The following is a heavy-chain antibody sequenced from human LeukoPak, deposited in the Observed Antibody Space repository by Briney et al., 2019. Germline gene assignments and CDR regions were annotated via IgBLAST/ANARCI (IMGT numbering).Heavy chain of an antibody. V-gene: IGHV3-48*03. Sequence: GGSLRLSCAASGFSLDNFEMNWVRQAPGKGLEWIVYVDNDGWATSYYADSVKGRFTITRDDAKNSLYLQMDSLTVEDTAVYYCARDLFGWSLDPWGQGTLVSVSS. CDR1: GFSLDNFE. J-gene: IGHJ5*02. CDR2: VDNDGWAT. D-gene: IGHD3-3*01. CDR3: ARDLFGWSLDP.